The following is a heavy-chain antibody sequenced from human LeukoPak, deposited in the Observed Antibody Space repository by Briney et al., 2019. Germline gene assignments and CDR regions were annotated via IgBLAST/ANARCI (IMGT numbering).Heavy chain of an antibody. CDR2: INHSGST. CDR1: GGSLTDYY. J-gene: IGHJ2*01. V-gene: IGHV4-34*01. Sequence: SETLSLTCAVYGGSLTDYYWAWIRQPPGKGLEWIGDINHSGSTNYSPSLKSRVTISLDTSNNQFFLKLNSVTAADTAVYYCAREDWYFDLWGRGTLVTVSS. CDR3: AREDWYFDL.